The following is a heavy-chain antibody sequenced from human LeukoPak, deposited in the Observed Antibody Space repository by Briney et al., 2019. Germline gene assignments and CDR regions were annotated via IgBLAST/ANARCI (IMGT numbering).Heavy chain of an antibody. D-gene: IGHD6-13*01. Sequence: EASVKVSFKASGGTFRSYATSWVRPAPGQGLGWMGGIIPIFGTANYAQKFQGRVTITADKSTSTAYMELSSLRSEDTAVYYCARVIAAAGGGDYFDYWGQGTLVTVSS. CDR2: IIPIFGTA. V-gene: IGHV1-69*06. CDR1: GGTFRSYA. J-gene: IGHJ4*02. CDR3: ARVIAAAGGGDYFDY.